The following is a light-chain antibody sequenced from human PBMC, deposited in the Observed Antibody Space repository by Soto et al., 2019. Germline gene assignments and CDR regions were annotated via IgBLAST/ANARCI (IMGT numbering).Light chain of an antibody. CDR2: DAS. CDR1: QSVSSY. CDR3: QQRSNWPPTWT. J-gene: IGKJ1*01. V-gene: IGKV3-11*01. Sequence: EIVLTQSPATLSLSPGERATLSCRASQSVSSYLAWYQQKPGQAPRLLIYDASNRATGIPARFSGSGSGTDFTLTISSLEPEDFAVYYCQQRSNWPPTWTFGQGPRWIS.